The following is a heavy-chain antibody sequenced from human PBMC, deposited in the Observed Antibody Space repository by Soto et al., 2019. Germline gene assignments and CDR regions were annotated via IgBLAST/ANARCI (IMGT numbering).Heavy chain of an antibody. V-gene: IGHV3-21*01. CDR2: ITSRSTYI. Sequence: GGSLRLSCAASGFTFHDSTMNWVRQAPGKGLEWVSSITSRSTYIYYADSVKGRFTISRDNANNSLYLQMNSLGVDDTAVYYCARGGADGGDFWGQGVLVTVSS. D-gene: IGHD3-16*01. J-gene: IGHJ4*02. CDR3: ARGGADGGDF. CDR1: GFTFHDST.